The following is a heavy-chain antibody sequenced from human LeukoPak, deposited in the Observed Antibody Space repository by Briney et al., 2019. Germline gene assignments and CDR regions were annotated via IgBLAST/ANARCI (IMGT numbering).Heavy chain of an antibody. Sequence: SVKVSCKASGGTFSSHAINWLRQAPGQGLEWMGGIIPIFGTANYAQKFQGRVTITTDESTSTAYMELSSLRSEDTAVYYCAREAATTVTMSFWFDPWGQRTLVTVSS. J-gene: IGHJ5*02. CDR3: AREAATTVTMSFWFDP. V-gene: IGHV1-69*05. D-gene: IGHD4-17*01. CDR2: IIPIFGTA. CDR1: GGTFSSHA.